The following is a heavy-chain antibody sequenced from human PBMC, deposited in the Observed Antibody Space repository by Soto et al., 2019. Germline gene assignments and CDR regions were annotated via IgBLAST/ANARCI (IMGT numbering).Heavy chain of an antibody. CDR3: ARDKKWAFDY. Sequence: PGGSLRLSCAAFGFSFSSYGMHWVRPAPGKGLEWVAMISYISGSSKTIYYADSVKGRFTISRDNAKNSVYLQMNSLRDEDTAVYYCARDKKWAFDYWGQGALVTVSS. V-gene: IGHV3-48*02. CDR1: GFSFSSYG. CDR2: ISGSSKTI. D-gene: IGHD1-26*01. J-gene: IGHJ4*02.